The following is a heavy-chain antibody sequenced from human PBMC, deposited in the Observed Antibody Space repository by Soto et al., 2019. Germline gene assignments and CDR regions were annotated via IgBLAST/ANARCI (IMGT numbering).Heavy chain of an antibody. D-gene: IGHD6-19*01. CDR3: AREGDSSFWYPSPYYYYGMDV. CDR1: GFTFSSYA. Sequence: QVQLVESGGGVVQPGRSLRLSCAASGFTFSSYAMHWVRQAPGKGLEWVAVISYDGSNKYYADSVKGRFTISRDNSKNTLYLQMNSLRAEDTAVYYCAREGDSSFWYPSPYYYYGMDVWGQGTTVTVSS. V-gene: IGHV3-30-3*01. J-gene: IGHJ6*02. CDR2: ISYDGSNK.